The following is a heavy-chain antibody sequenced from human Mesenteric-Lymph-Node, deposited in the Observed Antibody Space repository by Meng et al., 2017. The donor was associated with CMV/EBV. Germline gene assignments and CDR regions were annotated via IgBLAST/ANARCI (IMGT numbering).Heavy chain of an antibody. V-gene: IGHV3-21*01. CDR1: GFTFSSYS. CDR3: ARGLGYCSSTSCYTRWFDP. J-gene: IGHJ5*02. CDR2: ISSSSSYV. Sequence: GGSLRLSCAASGFTFSSYSMNWVRQAPGKGLEWVSSISSSSSYVYYADSLKGRFTISRDNAKNSLYLQMNSLRDEDTAVYYCARGLGYCSSTSCYTRWFDPWGQGTLVTVPQ. D-gene: IGHD2-2*02.